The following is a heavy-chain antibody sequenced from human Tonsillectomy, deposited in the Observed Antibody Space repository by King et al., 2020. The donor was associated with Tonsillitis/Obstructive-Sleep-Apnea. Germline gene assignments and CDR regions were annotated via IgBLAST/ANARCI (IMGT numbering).Heavy chain of an antibody. V-gene: IGHV3-15*01. D-gene: IGHD4-11*01. CDR2: IKSKTDGGTT. Sequence: VQLVESGGGLVKPGGSLRLSCVASGFTFNNAWMSWVRQAPGKGLEWVGRIKSKTDGGTTDYAVPVKDRFTISRDDSKNTLYLQMNSLKTEDTAVYYCTAEVGMTTPHYFDYWGQGILVTVSS. CDR3: TAEVGMTTPHYFDY. J-gene: IGHJ4*02. CDR1: GFTFNNAW.